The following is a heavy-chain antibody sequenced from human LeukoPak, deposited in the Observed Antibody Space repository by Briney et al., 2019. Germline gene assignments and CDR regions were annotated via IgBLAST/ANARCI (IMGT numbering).Heavy chain of an antibody. CDR1: GFTVSGNY. CDR2: IYSGGTT. D-gene: IGHD3-10*01. V-gene: IGHV3-53*01. Sequence: GGSLRLSCAVSGFTVSGNYMSWVRQAPGKGLEWVSLIYSGGTTYYADSVKGRFTISRDNSKNTLYLQMNSLRAEDTAVYYCARVFDSGSQAYFYYMDVWGKGTTVTIFS. CDR3: ARVFDSGSQAYFYYMDV. J-gene: IGHJ6*03.